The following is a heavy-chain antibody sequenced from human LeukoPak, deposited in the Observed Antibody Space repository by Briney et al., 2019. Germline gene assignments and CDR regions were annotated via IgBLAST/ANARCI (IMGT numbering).Heavy chain of an antibody. CDR1: GFSLSTSGVG. CDR3: AHTYYYDSSGYYGLGAFDI. Sequence: SGPTLVKPTQTLTLTCTFSGFSLSTSGVGVGWIRQPPGKALEWLALIYWDDDKRYSPSLKSRLTITKDTSKNQVVLTMTNMVPVDTATYYCAHTYYYDSSGYYGLGAFDIWGQGTMVTVSS. V-gene: IGHV2-5*02. D-gene: IGHD3-22*01. CDR2: IYWDDDK. J-gene: IGHJ3*02.